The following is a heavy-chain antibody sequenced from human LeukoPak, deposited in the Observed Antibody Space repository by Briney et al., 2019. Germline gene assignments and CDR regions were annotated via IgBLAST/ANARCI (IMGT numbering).Heavy chain of an antibody. CDR1: GLPFDVFA. D-gene: IGHD5-12*01. V-gene: IGHV3-9*01. J-gene: IGHJ4*02. CDR3: AKDMSGYDFDLGHFDY. CDR2: FSWNSGSI. Sequence: GGSLGPPCEAPGLPFDVFAMTWAGQAPGRGRGWVSGFSWNSGSIGYADSVKGRFTISRDNAKNSLYLQMNSLRAEDTALYYCAKDMSGYDFDLGHFDYWGQGTLVTVSS.